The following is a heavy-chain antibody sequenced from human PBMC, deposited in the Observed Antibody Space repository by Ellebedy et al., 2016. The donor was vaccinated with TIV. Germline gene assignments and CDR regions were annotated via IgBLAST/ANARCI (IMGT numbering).Heavy chain of an antibody. D-gene: IGHD3-22*01. CDR3: ARGQGHDSRAFSFDY. CDR2: IIPILGIG. Sequence: AASVKVSCKASGGTFSSYGISWVRQAPGQGFEWVGGIIPILGIGNYAQKFQGRVTITADRSTSTAYMELSSLRSEDTAMYYCARGQGHDSRAFSFDYWGQGTLVTVSS. V-gene: IGHV1-69*10. J-gene: IGHJ4*02. CDR1: GGTFSSYG.